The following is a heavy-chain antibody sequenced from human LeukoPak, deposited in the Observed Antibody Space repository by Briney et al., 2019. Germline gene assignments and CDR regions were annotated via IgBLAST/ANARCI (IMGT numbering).Heavy chain of an antibody. Sequence: PGGSLRLSCAASGFTFSNYWMHWVRQAPGKGLVWVSRIKSDGSSTSYADSAKGRFSISRDNAKNTLYLQMNSLRVEDTAVYYCARDPGGGGAKGHNWFDPWGQGTLVTVSS. CDR3: ARDPGGGGAKGHNWFDP. V-gene: IGHV3-74*01. CDR1: GFTFSNYW. CDR2: IKSDGSST. D-gene: IGHD2-21*01. J-gene: IGHJ5*02.